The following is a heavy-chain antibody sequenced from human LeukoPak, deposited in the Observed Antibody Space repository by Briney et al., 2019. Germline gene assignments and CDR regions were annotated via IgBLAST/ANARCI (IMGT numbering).Heavy chain of an antibody. V-gene: IGHV4-59*01. J-gene: IGHJ4*02. D-gene: IGHD5-18*01. CDR3: ASIQKDTAMVRLHFDY. Sequence: SETLSLTCTVSGGSISSYYWSWIRQPPGKGLEWIGYIYYSGSTNYNPSLKSRVTISVDTSKNQFSLKLSSVTAADTAVYYCASIQKDTAMVRLHFDYWGQGTLVTVSS. CDR2: IYYSGST. CDR1: GGSISSYY.